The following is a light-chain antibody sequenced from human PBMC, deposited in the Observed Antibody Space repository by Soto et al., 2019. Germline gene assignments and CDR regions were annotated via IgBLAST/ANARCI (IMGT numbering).Light chain of an antibody. CDR2: EVS. CDR3: QSYDSSLNIYV. J-gene: IGLJ1*01. CDR1: SSDVGGYIY. V-gene: IGLV2-14*01. Sequence: QSVLTQPASVSGSPGQSITISCTGTSSDVGGYIYVSWYQQHPGKAPKLMIYEVSNRPSGVSNRFSGSKSGNTASLTTSGLQAEDEADYYCQSYDSSLNIYVFGSGTKVTVL.